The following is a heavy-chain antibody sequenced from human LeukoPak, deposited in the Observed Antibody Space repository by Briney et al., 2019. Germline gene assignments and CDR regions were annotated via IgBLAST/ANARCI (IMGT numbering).Heavy chain of an antibody. D-gene: IGHD3-16*01. CDR1: GFTFNNYA. Sequence: SGGSLRLSCAASGFTFNNYAMNWVRQAPGKGLEWVSAISGSGGSAYYADSVKGRFTISRDNSKNTLYLLMNRLRAEDTALYYCTKEGGNWFDPWGQGTLVTVSS. V-gene: IGHV3-23*01. CDR2: ISGSGGSA. J-gene: IGHJ5*02. CDR3: TKEGGNWFDP.